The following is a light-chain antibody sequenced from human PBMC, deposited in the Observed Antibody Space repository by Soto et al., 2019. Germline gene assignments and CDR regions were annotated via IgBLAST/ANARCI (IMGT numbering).Light chain of an antibody. Sequence: QSVLTQPASVSGSPGQSITISCSGTSSDVGSYNHVAWYQQFPGKTPKLIIYEVTYRPSGASHRFSASKSGNTASLTISELQAEDEADYYCISYTGSSTSYVFGTGTKVTVL. V-gene: IGLV2-14*01. CDR3: ISYTGSSTSYV. J-gene: IGLJ1*01. CDR2: EVT. CDR1: SSDVGSYNH.